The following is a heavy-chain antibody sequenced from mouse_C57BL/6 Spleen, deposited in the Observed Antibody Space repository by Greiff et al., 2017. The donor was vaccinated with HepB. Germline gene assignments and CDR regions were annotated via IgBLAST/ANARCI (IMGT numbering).Heavy chain of an antibody. J-gene: IGHJ2*01. CDR2: ISDGGSYT. Sequence: EVKLVESGGGLVKPGGSLKLSCAASGFTFSSYAMSWVRQTPEKRLEWVATISDGGSYTYYPDNVKGRFTISRDNAKTNLYLQMSHLKSEDTAMYYCARDGDGFDYWGQGTTLTVSS. CDR1: GFTFSSYA. V-gene: IGHV5-4*01. CDR3: ARDGDGFDY.